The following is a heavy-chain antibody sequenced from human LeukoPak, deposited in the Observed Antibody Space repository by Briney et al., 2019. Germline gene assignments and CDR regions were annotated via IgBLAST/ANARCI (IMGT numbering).Heavy chain of an antibody. Sequence: ASVNVSCKASGYTFTGYYMHWVRQAPGQGLEWMGWINPNSGGTNYAQKFQGRVTMTRDTSISTAYMELSRLRSDDTAVYYCARDSSGWYITNWFDPWGQGTLVTVSS. CDR3: ARDSSGWYITNWFDP. J-gene: IGHJ5*02. V-gene: IGHV1-2*02. D-gene: IGHD6-19*01. CDR2: INPNSGGT. CDR1: GYTFTGYY.